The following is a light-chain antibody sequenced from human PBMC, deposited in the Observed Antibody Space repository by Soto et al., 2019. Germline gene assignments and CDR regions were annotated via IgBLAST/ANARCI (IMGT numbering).Light chain of an antibody. V-gene: IGLV2-11*01. CDR2: DVS. CDR1: SRDVGGYEY. J-gene: IGLJ3*02. CDR3: CSYAGSFSWV. Sequence: QSVLTQPRSVSGSPGQSVTISCTGTSRDVGGYEYVSWYQQHPGKAPKLVIYDVSERPSGVPDRFSGSKSGDTASLTISGLEAEDEADYYCCSYAGSFSWVFGGGTQLTVL.